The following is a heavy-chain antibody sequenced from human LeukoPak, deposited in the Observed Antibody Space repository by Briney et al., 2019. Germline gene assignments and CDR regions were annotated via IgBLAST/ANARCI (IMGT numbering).Heavy chain of an antibody. Sequence: GGSLRLSCAASGFTFSDDYMSGSRQAPRKGREWVSDISSSGRTIYYADSVKGRFTISRDNAKTPLYLQMHSLRAEETAVYYCARGGQLDHWGQGTLVTVSS. V-gene: IGHV3-11*01. CDR3: ARGGQLDH. J-gene: IGHJ4*02. CDR1: GFTFSDDY. D-gene: IGHD2-2*01. CDR2: ISSSGRTI.